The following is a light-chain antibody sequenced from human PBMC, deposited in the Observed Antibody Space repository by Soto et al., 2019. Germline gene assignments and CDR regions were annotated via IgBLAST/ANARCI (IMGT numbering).Light chain of an antibody. J-gene: IGKJ1*01. CDR1: QGISSY. Sequence: AIRMTQSPSSLSASTGDRVTITCRASQGISSYLAWYQQKPGKAPKLLIYAASTLQSGVPSRFSGSGSGTDLTLTISWLQSEDFATYYCQLYYSYPRTFGQGTKVEIK. CDR2: AAS. V-gene: IGKV1-8*01. CDR3: QLYYSYPRT.